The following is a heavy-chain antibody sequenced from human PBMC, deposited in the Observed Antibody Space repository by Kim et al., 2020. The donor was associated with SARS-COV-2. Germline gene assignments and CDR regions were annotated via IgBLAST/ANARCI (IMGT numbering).Heavy chain of an antibody. CDR2: ISNDETNK. V-gene: IGHV3-30-3*01. D-gene: IGHD3-10*01. J-gene: IGHJ6*02. CDR3: ARDVLVRGVRYYGMDV. Sequence: GGSLRLSCAASGFTFSSYAIYWVRQAPGKGLEWVAVISNDETNKYYADSVKGRFTISRDNSKNTLYLQMNSLRGEDTAVYYCARDVLVRGVRYYGMDVWGQGTTVTVSS. CDR1: GFTFSSYA.